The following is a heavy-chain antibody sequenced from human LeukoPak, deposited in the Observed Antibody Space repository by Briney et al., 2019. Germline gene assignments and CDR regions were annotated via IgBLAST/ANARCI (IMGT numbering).Heavy chain of an antibody. CDR1: GYTFTSYG. CDR3: ARNAYYYDSSGYYTDY. V-gene: IGHV1-18*01. D-gene: IGHD3-22*01. J-gene: IGHJ4*02. CDR2: ISAYNGNT. Sequence: ASVKVSCKASGYTFTSYGISWVRQAPGQGLEWMGWISAYNGNTNYAQKLQGRVTMTTDTSTSTAYMELRSLRSDDTAVYYCARNAYYYDSSGYYTDYWGRGTLVTVSS.